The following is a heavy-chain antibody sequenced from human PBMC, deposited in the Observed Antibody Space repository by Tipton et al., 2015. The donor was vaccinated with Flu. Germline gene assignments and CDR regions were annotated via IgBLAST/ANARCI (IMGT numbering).Heavy chain of an antibody. Sequence: LRLSCTVSGGSISSYYWSWIRQPPGKGLEWIGYIYYSGSINYNPSLKSRVTISVDTSKNQFSLKLSSVTAADTAVYYCARRVGWYFDLWGRGTLVTVSS. J-gene: IGHJ2*01. CDR1: GGSISSYY. V-gene: IGHV4-59*01. CDR2: IYYSGSI. CDR3: ARRVGWYFDL. D-gene: IGHD2-15*01.